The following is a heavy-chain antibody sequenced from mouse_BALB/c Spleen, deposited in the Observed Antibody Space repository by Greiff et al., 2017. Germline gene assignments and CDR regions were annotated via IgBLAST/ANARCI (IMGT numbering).Heavy chain of an antibody. Sequence: DVQLVESGGGLVKPGGSLKLSCAASGFAFSSYDMSWVRQTPEKRLEWVAYISSGGGSTYYPDTVKGRFTISRDNAKNTLYLQMSSLKSEDTAMYYCASPGYFDVWGAGTTVTVSS. CDR3: ASPGYFDV. J-gene: IGHJ1*01. CDR1: GFAFSSYD. V-gene: IGHV5-12-1*01. CDR2: ISSGGGST.